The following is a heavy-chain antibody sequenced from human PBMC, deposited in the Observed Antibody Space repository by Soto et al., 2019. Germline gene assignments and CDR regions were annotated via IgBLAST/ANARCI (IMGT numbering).Heavy chain of an antibody. CDR3: ARVRGRKNYYYYSGMDV. D-gene: IGHD3-3*01. J-gene: IGHJ6*02. V-gene: IGHV4-59*01. Sequence: SETLSLTCTVSGGSISSYYWSWIRQPPGKGLEWIGYIYYSGSTNYNPSLKSRVTISVDTSKNQFSLKLSSVTAADTAVYYCARVRGRKNYYYYSGMDVWGQGTTVTVSS. CDR1: GGSISSYY. CDR2: IYYSGST.